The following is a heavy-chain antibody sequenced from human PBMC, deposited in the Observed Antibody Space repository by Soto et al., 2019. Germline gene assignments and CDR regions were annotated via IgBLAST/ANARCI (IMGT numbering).Heavy chain of an antibody. D-gene: IGHD2-15*01. V-gene: IGHV3-33*01. CDR3: ASDLAARRRLPPRSYGMVV. Sequence: SLRLSCSASGLTFCSDRMHRARQAPGKGLDWVAVIGYDGSNKYYADSVKDRFTISRDNSKKTLYLQMNGLRAEETVVYFCASDLAARRRLPPRSYGMVVWGKGTTVTVPS. CDR2: IGYDGSNK. J-gene: IGHJ6*04. CDR1: GLTFCSDR.